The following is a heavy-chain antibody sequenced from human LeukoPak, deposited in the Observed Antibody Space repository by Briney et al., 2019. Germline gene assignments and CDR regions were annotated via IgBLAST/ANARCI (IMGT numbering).Heavy chain of an antibody. Sequence: GGSLRLSCAASGVTFSIYAMHWVRQAPGKGLEWVAVISYDGTNKYYADSVKGRFTISRDNSKNTLHLQMTSLRAEDTAVYYCARGVYYFDYWGQGTLVTVSS. J-gene: IGHJ4*02. V-gene: IGHV3-30-3*01. CDR3: ARGVYYFDY. CDR1: GVTFSIYA. CDR2: ISYDGTNK. D-gene: IGHD6-13*01.